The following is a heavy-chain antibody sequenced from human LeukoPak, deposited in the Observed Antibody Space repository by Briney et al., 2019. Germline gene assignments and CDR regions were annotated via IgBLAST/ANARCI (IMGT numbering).Heavy chain of an antibody. CDR2: IYYSGST. V-gene: IGHV4-30-4*08. Sequence: SQTLSLTCTVSGGSISSGDYYWSWIRQPPGKGLEWIGYIYYSGSTYYNPSPKSRVTISVDTSKNQFSLKLSSVTAADTAVYYCARRGGSGYPDQYYYYYMDVWGKGTTVTVSS. CDR3: ARRGGSGYPDQYYYYYMDV. J-gene: IGHJ6*03. D-gene: IGHD3-3*01. CDR1: GGSISSGDYY.